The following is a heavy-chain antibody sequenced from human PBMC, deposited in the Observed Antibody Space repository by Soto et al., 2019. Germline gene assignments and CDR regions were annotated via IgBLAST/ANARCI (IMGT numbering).Heavy chain of an antibody. Sequence: QLQLQESGPGLVKPSETLSLTCTVSGGSISSSSYYWGWIRQPPGKGLEWIGSIYYSGSTYYNPSLKSRVTISVDTSKNQFSLKLSSVTAADTAVYYCARHAIVVVLAATPNWFDPWGQGTLVTVSS. CDR3: ARHAIVVVLAATPNWFDP. CDR1: GGSISSSSYY. J-gene: IGHJ5*02. V-gene: IGHV4-39*01. CDR2: IYYSGST. D-gene: IGHD2-15*01.